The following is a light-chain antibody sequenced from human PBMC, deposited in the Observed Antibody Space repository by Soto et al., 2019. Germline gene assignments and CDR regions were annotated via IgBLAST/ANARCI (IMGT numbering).Light chain of an antibody. Sequence: EIVMTQSPATLSVSPGERATLSCRASQSVSSNLAWYQQKPGQAPRLLICGASNGATGIPARFSGSGSGTEFTLTISSLQSEDSAVYYCQQYKNWYTFGQGTKLEI. CDR2: GAS. CDR3: QQYKNWYT. J-gene: IGKJ2*01. CDR1: QSVSSN. V-gene: IGKV3-15*01.